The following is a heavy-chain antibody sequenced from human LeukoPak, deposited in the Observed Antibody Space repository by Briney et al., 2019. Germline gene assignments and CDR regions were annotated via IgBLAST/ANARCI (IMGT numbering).Heavy chain of an antibody. Sequence: GGSLRLSCAASGLTFSSYWMHWVRQAPGKGLVWVSRINTDGSSTNYADSVKGRFTISRDNAKNSLYLQMNSLRAEDTAVYYCARVLMISGDYWGQGTLVTVSS. J-gene: IGHJ4*02. D-gene: IGHD3-10*01. V-gene: IGHV3-74*01. CDR2: INTDGSST. CDR3: ARVLMISGDY. CDR1: GLTFSSYW.